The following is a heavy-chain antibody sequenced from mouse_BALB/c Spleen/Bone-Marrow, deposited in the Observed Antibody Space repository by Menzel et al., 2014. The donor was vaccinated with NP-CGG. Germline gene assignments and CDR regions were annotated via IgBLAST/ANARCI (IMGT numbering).Heavy chain of an antibody. CDR2: IYPGEGDT. V-gene: IGHV1-87*01. CDR1: GYTFTTYW. Sequence: QVQLQQSGAELARPGASVKLSCKTSGYTFTTYWMQWVKQRPGQGLEWIGAIYPGEGDTRYTQRFKGKATLTADKSSSTAYIQLSNLTSEDSAVYYCSREPSNWGYYWGQGTTLTVSS. CDR3: SREPSNWGYY. J-gene: IGHJ2*01.